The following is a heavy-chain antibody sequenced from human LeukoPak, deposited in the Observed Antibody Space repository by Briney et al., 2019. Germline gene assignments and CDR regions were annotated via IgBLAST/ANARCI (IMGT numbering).Heavy chain of an antibody. D-gene: IGHD6-13*01. CDR1: GGTFSSYA. CDR2: IIPIFGTA. Sequence: GSSVKVSCKASGGTFSSYAISRVRQAPGQGLEWMGGIIPIFGTANYAQKFQGRVTITTDESTSTAYMELSSLRSEDTAVYYCARETAAAGTLSHAFDIWGQGTMVTVS. V-gene: IGHV1-69*05. CDR3: ARETAAAGTLSHAFDI. J-gene: IGHJ3*02.